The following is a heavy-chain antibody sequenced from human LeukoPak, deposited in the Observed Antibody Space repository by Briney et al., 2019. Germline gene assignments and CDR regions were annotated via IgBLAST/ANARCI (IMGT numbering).Heavy chain of an antibody. V-gene: IGHV3-53*01. CDR1: GFTVSSNY. CDR3: AREADYGDYSFDY. D-gene: IGHD4-17*01. Sequence: GGSLRLSCAASGFTVSSNYMSWVRQAPGKGLEWVSEIYSDGRTYYAASVKRRFSISRDTSKNTVYLQMNSLRAEYTAVYYCAREADYGDYSFDYWGQGTLVTVSS. J-gene: IGHJ4*02. CDR2: IYSDGRT.